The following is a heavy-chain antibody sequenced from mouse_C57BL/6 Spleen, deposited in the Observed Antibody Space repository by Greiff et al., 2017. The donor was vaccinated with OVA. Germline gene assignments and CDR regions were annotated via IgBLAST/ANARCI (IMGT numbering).Heavy chain of an antibody. Sequence: EVMLVESEGGLVQPGSSMKLSCTASGFTFSDYYMAWVRQVPEKGLEWVANINYDGSSTYYLDSLKSRFIISRDNAKNILYLQMSSLKSEDTATYYCARGGDGYSYWYFDVWGTGTTVTVSS. J-gene: IGHJ1*03. CDR1: GFTFSDYY. CDR3: ARGGDGYSYWYFDV. D-gene: IGHD2-3*01. CDR2: INYDGSST. V-gene: IGHV5-16*01.